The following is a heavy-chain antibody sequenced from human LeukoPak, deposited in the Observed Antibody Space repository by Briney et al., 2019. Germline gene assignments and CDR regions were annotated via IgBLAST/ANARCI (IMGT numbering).Heavy chain of an antibody. D-gene: IGHD1-1*01. V-gene: IGHV4-31*03. Sequence: SETLSLTCTVSGGSISSGGYYWSWIRQHPGKGLEWIGYIYYSGSTYYNPSLKSRVTISVDTSKNQFSLKLSSVTAADTAVCYCARGNWYYFDYWGQGTLVTVSS. CDR3: ARGNWYYFDY. J-gene: IGHJ4*02. CDR1: GGSISSGGYY. CDR2: IYYSGST.